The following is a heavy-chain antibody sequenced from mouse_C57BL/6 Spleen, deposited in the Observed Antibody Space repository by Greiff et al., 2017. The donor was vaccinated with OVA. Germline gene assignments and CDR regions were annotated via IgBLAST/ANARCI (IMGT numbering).Heavy chain of an antibody. CDR2: IYPGDGDT. CDR1: GYAFSSYW. Sequence: QVQLKESGAELVKPGASVKISCKASGYAFSSYWMNWVKQRPGKGLEWIGQIYPGDGDTNYNGKFKGKATLTADKSSSTAYMQLSSLTSEDSAVYFCARSRYYGSSSYCDYWGQGTTLTVSS. CDR3: ARSRYYGSSSYCDY. J-gene: IGHJ2*01. D-gene: IGHD1-1*01. V-gene: IGHV1-80*01.